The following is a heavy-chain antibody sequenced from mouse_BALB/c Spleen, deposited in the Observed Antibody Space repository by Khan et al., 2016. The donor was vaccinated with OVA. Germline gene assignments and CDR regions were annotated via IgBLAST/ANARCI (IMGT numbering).Heavy chain of an antibody. J-gene: IGHJ3*01. Sequence: EVELVESGGGLVQPGGSRKLSCAASGFTFSDYGMAWVRQAPGKGPEWVAFVSSLAYNFYYADTVAGRFTISRENAKNTLYLDMSSLRSEDTAMYYCARGGKGGFAYWGQGTLVTVSA. V-gene: IGHV5-15*02. CDR3: ARGGKGGFAY. CDR1: GFTFSDYG. CDR2: VSSLAYNF.